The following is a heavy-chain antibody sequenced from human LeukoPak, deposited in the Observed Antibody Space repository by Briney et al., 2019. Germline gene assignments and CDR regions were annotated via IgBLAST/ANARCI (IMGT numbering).Heavy chain of an antibody. J-gene: IGHJ4*02. V-gene: IGHV3-48*03. D-gene: IGHD3-22*01. Sequence: GGSLRLSCAASGFTFSSYEMNWVRQAPGKGLEWVSLISSSGSTIYYADSVKGRFTVSRDSAKNSVYLQMNSLRAEDTAVYYCGSGVIFYDSSGRNYWGQGTLVTVSS. CDR1: GFTFSSYE. CDR2: ISSSGSTI. CDR3: GSGVIFYDSSGRNY.